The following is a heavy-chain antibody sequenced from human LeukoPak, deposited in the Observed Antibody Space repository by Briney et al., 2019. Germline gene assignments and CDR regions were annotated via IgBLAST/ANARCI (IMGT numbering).Heavy chain of an antibody. V-gene: IGHV4-59*01. Sequence: SETLSLTCTVSGGSISSYYWSWIRQPPGKGLEWIGYIYYSGSTNYNPSLKSRITISLDTSKNQFSLKLSSVTAADTAVYFHARLKYSSSWYWFDPWGQGTLVTVSS. CDR2: IYYSGST. D-gene: IGHD6-13*01. CDR3: ARLKYSSSWYWFDP. CDR1: GGSISSYY. J-gene: IGHJ5*02.